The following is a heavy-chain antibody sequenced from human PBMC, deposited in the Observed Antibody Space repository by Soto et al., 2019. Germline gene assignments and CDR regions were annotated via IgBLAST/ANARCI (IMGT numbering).Heavy chain of an antibody. CDR1: GGTFSSYA. CDR2: ISAYNGNT. D-gene: IGHD3-10*01. V-gene: IGHV1-18*01. J-gene: IGHJ5*02. CDR3: ARRDGYGSGSYYFGP. Sequence: ASVKVSCKASGGTFSSYAISWVRQAPGQGLEWMGWISAYNGNTNYAQKLQGRVTMTTDTSTSTAYMELRSLRSDDTAVYYCARRDGYGSGSYYFGPWGQGTLVTVSS.